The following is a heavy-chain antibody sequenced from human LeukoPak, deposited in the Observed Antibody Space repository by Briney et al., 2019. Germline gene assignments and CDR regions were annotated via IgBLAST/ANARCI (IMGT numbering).Heavy chain of an antibody. D-gene: IGHD6-19*01. CDR2: MWYDGSKK. Sequence: GGSLRLSCGACGFTFSSYGMHWAREAPGKGREWVAVMWYDGSKKYYTVSVKGRFTISRDNSKNTLYLQLNSLRAEDTAMYYCARVSSSGWYVEYWGQGTLVTVSS. J-gene: IGHJ4*02. CDR1: GFTFSSYG. V-gene: IGHV3-33*01. CDR3: ARVSSSGWYVEY.